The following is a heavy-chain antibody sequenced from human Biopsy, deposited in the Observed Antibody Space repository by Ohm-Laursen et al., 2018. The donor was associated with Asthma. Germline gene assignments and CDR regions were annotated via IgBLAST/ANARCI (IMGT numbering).Heavy chain of an antibody. CDR2: IYYSGRT. CDR1: GDAMSTSGSY. V-gene: IGHV4-39*02. D-gene: IGHD6-6*01. Sequence: SDTLSLTCIVSGDAMSTSGSYWGWIRQSPGKGLEWIGGIYYSGRTYYNPSLESRVTISADTSKNHFSQKVTSVTAADTAVYYCARAVSSSSYWYFDLWGRGDLVTVSS. CDR3: ARAVSSSSYWYFDL. J-gene: IGHJ2*01.